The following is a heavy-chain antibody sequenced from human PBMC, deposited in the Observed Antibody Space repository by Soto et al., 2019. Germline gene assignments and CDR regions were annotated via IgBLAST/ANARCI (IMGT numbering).Heavy chain of an antibody. CDR1: GGSISSGGYY. CDR2: SYYYSGST. D-gene: IGHD3-3*01. J-gene: IGHJ4*02. V-gene: IGHV4-31*01. Sequence: QVQLQASGPGLVKPSQTLSLTCTVSGGSISSGGYYWTWIRQHPGKGLEWIGYSYYYSGSTHYNPSLKSLVSISVDTSKNQFSLKLRSVTAADTAVYYCARDPGTSRFSYFDYWGQGTLVTVSS. CDR3: ARDPGTSRFSYFDY.